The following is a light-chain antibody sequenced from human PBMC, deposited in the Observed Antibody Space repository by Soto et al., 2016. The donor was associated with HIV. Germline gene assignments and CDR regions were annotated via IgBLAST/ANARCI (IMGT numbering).Light chain of an antibody. J-gene: IGLJ2*01. V-gene: IGLV3-25*03. CDR3: QSADSSGTYVL. Sequence: SYELTQPPSVSVSPGQTARITCSGDALPKQYAYWYQQKPGQAPVLVIYKDSERPSGIPERVSGSSSGTTVTLTISGVQAEDEADYYCQSADSSGTYVLFGGGTKLTVL. CDR1: ALPKQY. CDR2: KDS.